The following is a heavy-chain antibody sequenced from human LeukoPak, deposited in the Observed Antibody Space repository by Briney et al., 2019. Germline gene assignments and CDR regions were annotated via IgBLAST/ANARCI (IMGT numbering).Heavy chain of an antibody. V-gene: IGHV3-30*18. D-gene: IGHD3-3*01. Sequence: GGSLRLSCAASGFTFSSYWMSWVRQAPGKGLEWVAVISYDGSNKYYADSVKGRFTISRDNSKNTLYLQMNSLRAEDTAVYYCAKDEGIFGVVTVFYCYYGMDVWGQGTTVTVSS. CDR2: ISYDGSNK. CDR1: GFTFSSYW. J-gene: IGHJ6*02. CDR3: AKDEGIFGVVTVFYCYYGMDV.